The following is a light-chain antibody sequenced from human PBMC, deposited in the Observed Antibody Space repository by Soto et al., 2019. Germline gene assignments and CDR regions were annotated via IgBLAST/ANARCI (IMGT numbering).Light chain of an antibody. J-gene: IGKJ1*01. Sequence: EIVLTQSPGILSLSPGERATLSCRASQSVSSSYLAWYQQKPGQAPRLLIYGASSRATGIPDRFSGSGSGTDFTLTISRLEPEDFAVYYCQQYGSSPEWTFGQGTKVDIK. CDR3: QQYGSSPEWT. CDR2: GAS. V-gene: IGKV3-20*01. CDR1: QSVSSSY.